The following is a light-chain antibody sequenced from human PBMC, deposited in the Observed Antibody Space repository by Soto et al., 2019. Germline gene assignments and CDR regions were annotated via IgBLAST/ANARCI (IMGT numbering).Light chain of an antibody. V-gene: IGLV1-51*01. Sequence: QSALTQPPSVSAAPGQKVTISCSGSSSNIGNNYVSWYQQLPGTAPKLLIYDNNKRPSGIPDRFSGSKSGTSATLGITGLQTGDEADYYCGTWDSSLNAFVFGTGTKV. CDR2: DNN. J-gene: IGLJ1*01. CDR3: GTWDSSLNAFV. CDR1: SSNIGNNY.